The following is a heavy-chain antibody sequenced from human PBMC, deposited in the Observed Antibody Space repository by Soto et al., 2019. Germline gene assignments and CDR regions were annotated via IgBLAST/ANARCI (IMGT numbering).Heavy chain of an antibody. CDR2: INAGDGDT. J-gene: IGHJ4*02. V-gene: IGHV1-3*01. D-gene: IGHD5-18*01. Sequence: QVQLVQSGAEVKKPGASVKVSCKASGPRLTHYAIHWVRQAPGQRLEWMGWINAGDGDTKYSQKFHGRVSITRDTSASTAYMELSSLRFEDTAVYYCAISWRQIWFFRYWGQGNLVTVSP. CDR1: GPRLTHYA. CDR3: AISWRQIWFFRY.